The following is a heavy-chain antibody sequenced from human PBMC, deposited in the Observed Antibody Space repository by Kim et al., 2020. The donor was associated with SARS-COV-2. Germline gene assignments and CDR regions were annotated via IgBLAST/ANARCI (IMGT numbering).Heavy chain of an antibody. V-gene: IGHV4-59*13. CDR2: IYYSGST. CDR1: GGSISSYY. Sequence: SETLSLTCTVSGGSISSYYWSWIRQPPGKGLEWIGYIYYSGSTNYNPSLKSRVTISVDTSKNQFSLKLSSVTAADTAVYYCAGTRRITIFGVVIIGAFDIWGQGTMVTVSS. CDR3: AGTRRITIFGVVIIGAFDI. D-gene: IGHD3-3*01. J-gene: IGHJ3*02.